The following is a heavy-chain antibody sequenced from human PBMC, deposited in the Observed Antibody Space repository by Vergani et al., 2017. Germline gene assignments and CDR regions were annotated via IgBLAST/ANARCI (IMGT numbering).Heavy chain of an antibody. Sequence: EVQLVESGGGLVKPGGSLRLSCAASGFSLSRFWMSWVRQAPGKWLEWVAFIRNKAYGGTTEYAASVKGRFTISRDDSKRLAYLQLSGLKTEDTAVYFCSRGRGYSFGYSDYWGQGTLVTVSS. CDR3: SRGRGYSFGYSDY. V-gene: IGHV3-49*04. CDR2: IRNKAYGGTT. D-gene: IGHD5-18*01. J-gene: IGHJ4*02. CDR1: GFSLSRFW.